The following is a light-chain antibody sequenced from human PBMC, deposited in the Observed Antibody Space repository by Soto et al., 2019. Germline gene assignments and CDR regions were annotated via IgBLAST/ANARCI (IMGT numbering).Light chain of an antibody. V-gene: IGKV3-20*01. J-gene: IGKJ4*01. CDR3: QQYGSSPLT. CDR1: QSVSSSY. CDR2: GAS. Sequence: EIVLTQSPGTLSLSPGERATLSCRASQSVSSSYLAWYQQKPGQAPRLLIYGASSRATGIPDRFSGSGSGTDFTLTISSREPEDFAVFFCQQYGSSPLTFGGGTKGEIK.